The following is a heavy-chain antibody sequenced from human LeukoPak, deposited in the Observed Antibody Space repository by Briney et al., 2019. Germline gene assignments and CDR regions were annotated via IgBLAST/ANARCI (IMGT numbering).Heavy chain of an antibody. CDR1: GGSISSGSYY. J-gene: IGHJ6*02. D-gene: IGHD4-11*01. CDR3: ARLWDNTITTGRGYYYYYGMDV. Sequence: SETLSLTCTVSGGSISSGSYYWGWVRQPPGKGLEWIGSVYYSGSTYCNPSLKSRVTISVDTSKNQFSLKLSSVTAADTGVFYCARLWDNTITTGRGYYYYYGMDVWGQGTTVTVSS. CDR2: VYYSGST. V-gene: IGHV4-39*07.